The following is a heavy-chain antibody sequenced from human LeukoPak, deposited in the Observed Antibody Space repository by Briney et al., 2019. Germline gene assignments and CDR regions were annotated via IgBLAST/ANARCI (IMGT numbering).Heavy chain of an antibody. V-gene: IGHV4-59*01. CDR3: AREYYYILTGWAGMDV. D-gene: IGHD3-9*01. CDR1: GGPISRYH. CDR2: IYYSWST. J-gene: IGHJ6*04. Sequence: SETLSLTCTVSGGPISRYHWSWIRQPPGKGLEWIGYIYYSWSTNYNPSLKSRVPISVDTSKNQFSLNLGSVTAADTVVYYCAREYYYILTGWAGMDVWGKGTTVTVAS.